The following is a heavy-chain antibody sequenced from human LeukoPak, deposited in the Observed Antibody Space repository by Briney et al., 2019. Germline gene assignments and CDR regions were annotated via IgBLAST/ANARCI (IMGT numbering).Heavy chain of an antibody. V-gene: IGHV4-59*01. Sequence: SETLSLTCRVSGGSISSYYWSCLRQPPGNGPEWIGYLYYSGSTNYNPSLKSRVTISVDTSKNQFSLKLSSVTAADTAVYYCARDSGKLGFDYWGQGTLVTVSS. CDR1: GGSISSYY. D-gene: IGHD7-27*01. CDR3: ARDSGKLGFDY. J-gene: IGHJ4*02. CDR2: LYYSGST.